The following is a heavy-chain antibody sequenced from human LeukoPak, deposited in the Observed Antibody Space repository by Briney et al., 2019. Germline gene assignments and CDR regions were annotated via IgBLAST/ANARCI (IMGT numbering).Heavy chain of an antibody. Sequence: GGSLRLSCAASGFTFSSYEMNWVRQAPGQGLEWVSYISSSGSTIYYADSVKGRFTISRDNAKNSLYLQMNSLRAEDTAVYYCARHSGSYLDYWGQGTLVTVSS. CDR2: ISSSGSTI. D-gene: IGHD1-26*01. CDR1: GFTFSSYE. J-gene: IGHJ4*02. CDR3: ARHSGSYLDY. V-gene: IGHV3-48*03.